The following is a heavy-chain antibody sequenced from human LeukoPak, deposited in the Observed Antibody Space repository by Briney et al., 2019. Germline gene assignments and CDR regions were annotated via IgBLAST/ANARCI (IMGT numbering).Heavy chain of an antibody. CDR1: GYTFTSYY. CDR2: INPSGGST. CDR3: ARGLRIAAYGMDV. Sequence: ASVKVSFKASGYTFTSYYMHWVRQAPGQGLEWMGIINPSGGSTSYAQKFQGRVTMTRDTSTSTVYMELNSLRSEDTAVYYCARGLRIAAYGMDVWGQGTTVTVSS. J-gene: IGHJ6*02. V-gene: IGHV1-46*01. D-gene: IGHD6-25*01.